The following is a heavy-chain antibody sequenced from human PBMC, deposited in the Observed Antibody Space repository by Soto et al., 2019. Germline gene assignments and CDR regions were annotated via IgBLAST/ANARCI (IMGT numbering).Heavy chain of an antibody. D-gene: IGHD1-26*01. V-gene: IGHV3-30*18. Sequence: QVQLVESGGGVVQPGRSLRLSCAASGFTFSHYAMPWVRQAPGKGLEWVALMSYDGSNEYYADSVKGRFTISRDNSKNTLCLQMNSLRAEDTAVYYCAKDGSHNFDYWGQGTLVTVSS. CDR1: GFTFSHYA. CDR2: MSYDGSNE. CDR3: AKDGSHNFDY. J-gene: IGHJ4*02.